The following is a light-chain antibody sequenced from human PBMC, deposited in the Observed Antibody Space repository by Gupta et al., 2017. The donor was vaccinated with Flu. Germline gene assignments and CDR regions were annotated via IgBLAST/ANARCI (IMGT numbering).Light chain of an antibody. Sequence: SSDVGFYNYVSCYQQHPGKAPKLMIYEVNTRPSGVSNRFSASKSANTASLTISGLQAEDEADYYCISYTTRSTPYVFGTGTKVTVL. V-gene: IGLV2-14*01. J-gene: IGLJ1*01. CDR2: EVN. CDR3: ISYTTRSTPYV. CDR1: SSDVGFYNY.